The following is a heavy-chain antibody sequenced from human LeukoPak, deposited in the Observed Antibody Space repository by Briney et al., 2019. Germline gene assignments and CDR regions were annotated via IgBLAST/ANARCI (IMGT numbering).Heavy chain of an antibody. CDR3: ARDSTSGWYDVSDY. Sequence: GGSLRLSCAASGFTFSSYSMNWVRQAPGKGLEWVSSISSSSSYIYYADSVKGRFTISRDNAKNSLYLQMNSLRAEDTAVYYCARDSTSGWYDVSDYWGQGTLVTVSS. V-gene: IGHV3-21*01. J-gene: IGHJ4*02. CDR1: GFTFSSYS. D-gene: IGHD6-19*01. CDR2: ISSSSSYI.